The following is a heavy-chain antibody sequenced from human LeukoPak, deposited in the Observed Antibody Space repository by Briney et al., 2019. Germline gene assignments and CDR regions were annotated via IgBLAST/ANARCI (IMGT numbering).Heavy chain of an antibody. J-gene: IGHJ6*02. CDR1: GFTFSGFA. Sequence: GGSLRLSCAASGFTFSGFAVHWVRQASGKGLEWVSVIYSGGSTYYADSVKGRFTISRDNSKNTLYLQMNSLRAEDTAVYYCARAPAAGTRYYYYGMDVWGQGTTVTVSS. CDR3: ARAPAAGTRYYYYGMDV. V-gene: IGHV3-53*01. CDR2: IYSGGST. D-gene: IGHD6-13*01.